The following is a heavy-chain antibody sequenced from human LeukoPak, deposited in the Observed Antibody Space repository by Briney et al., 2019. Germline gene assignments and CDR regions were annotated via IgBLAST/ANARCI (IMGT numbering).Heavy chain of an antibody. CDR2: INPNSGGT. J-gene: IGHJ4*02. CDR3: ARARYSYGYPFDY. V-gene: IGHV1-2*02. Sequence: ASVKVSCKASGYTFTGYYMHWVRQAPGQGLEWMGWINPNSGGTNYAQKFQGRATMTRDTSISTAYMELSRLRSDDTAVYYCARARYSYGYPFDYWGQGTLVTVSS. D-gene: IGHD5-18*01. CDR1: GYTFTGYY.